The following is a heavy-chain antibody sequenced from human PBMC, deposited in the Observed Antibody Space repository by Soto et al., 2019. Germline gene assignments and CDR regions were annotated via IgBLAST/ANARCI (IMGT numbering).Heavy chain of an antibody. J-gene: IGHJ3*02. CDR2: ISWNSGSI. D-gene: IGHD2-15*01. V-gene: IGHV3-9*01. CDR1: GFTFDDYA. Sequence: EVQLVESGGGLVQPGRSLRLSCAASGFTFDDYAMHWVRQAPGKGLEWVSGISWNSGSIGYADSVKGRFTISRDNAKNSLYLQMNSLRAEDTALYYCAKGVVVVAATPSAFDIWGQGTMVTVSS. CDR3: AKGVVVVAATPSAFDI.